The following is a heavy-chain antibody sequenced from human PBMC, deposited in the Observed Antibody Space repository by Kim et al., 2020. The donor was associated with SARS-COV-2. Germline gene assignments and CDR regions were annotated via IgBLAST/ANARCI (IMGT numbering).Heavy chain of an antibody. Sequence: GGSVRLSCAASGFSFNTYTMDWVRQAPGKGLEWVSSITVSSTHMYYADSVKGRFTISRDTATNSVYLHMYSLRVDDTAVYYCARGWFGQVGDYWGQGTRV. V-gene: IGHV3-21*01. CDR3: ARGWFGQVGDY. CDR2: ITVSSTHM. J-gene: IGHJ4*02. D-gene: IGHD3-10*01. CDR1: GFSFNTYT.